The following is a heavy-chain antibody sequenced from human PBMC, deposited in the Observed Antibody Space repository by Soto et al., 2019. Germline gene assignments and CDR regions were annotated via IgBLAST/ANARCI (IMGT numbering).Heavy chain of an antibody. Sequence: SEALSLTCSVSGVSIGNHFWSWIRQAPGKGPELVGYIYHTVNTNYNPALKILVTISMDTSKNQLSLQLSSVTDEDTAVYYCARLQYTVVTALDIWGQGTMVTVSS. CDR1: GVSIGNHF. CDR2: IYHTVNT. CDR3: ARLQYTVVTALDI. J-gene: IGHJ3*02. V-gene: IGHV4-59*11. D-gene: IGHD2-15*01.